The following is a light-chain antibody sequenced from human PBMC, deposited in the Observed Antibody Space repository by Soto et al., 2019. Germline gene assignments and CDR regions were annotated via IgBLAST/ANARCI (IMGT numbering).Light chain of an antibody. V-gene: IGKV3-11*01. CDR2: DAS. Sequence: EIWLTQYPATLSLSPGERATLSCRASQSVSSYLAWYQQKPGQAPRLLIYDASNRATGIPARFSGSGSGTDFTLPLTSLEYEDFAVYYCQQRGTFGQGTRLEI. CDR3: QQRGT. J-gene: IGKJ5*01. CDR1: QSVSSY.